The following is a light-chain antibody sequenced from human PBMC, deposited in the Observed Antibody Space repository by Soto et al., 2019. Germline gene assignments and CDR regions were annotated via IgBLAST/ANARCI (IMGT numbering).Light chain of an antibody. V-gene: IGKV3-15*01. CDR2: GAS. CDR3: QQYNNWTLT. CDR1: QSVSSN. Sequence: EILMTQSPATLSVSPGERATLSCGASQSVSSNLAWYQQKPGQAPRLLIYGASTRATGIPARFSGSGSGTEFTLTISSLQPEDFAVYYCQQYNNWTLTFGGGTKVDIK. J-gene: IGKJ4*01.